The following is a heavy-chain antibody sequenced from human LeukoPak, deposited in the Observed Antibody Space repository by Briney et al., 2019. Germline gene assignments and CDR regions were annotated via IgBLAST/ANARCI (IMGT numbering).Heavy chain of an antibody. Sequence: GGSLSLSCATSGFTFSNYSMNWVRQAPGKGLEWVSCISISSSYIYYADSMKGRFTISRDNAKNSLYLQMNSLRAEDTAVYYCARDRSYYDTSGYYRDPDSFDIWGQGTMVTVSS. J-gene: IGHJ3*02. V-gene: IGHV3-21*01. CDR3: ARDRSYYDTSGYYRDPDSFDI. D-gene: IGHD3-22*01. CDR1: GFTFSNYS. CDR2: ISISSSYI.